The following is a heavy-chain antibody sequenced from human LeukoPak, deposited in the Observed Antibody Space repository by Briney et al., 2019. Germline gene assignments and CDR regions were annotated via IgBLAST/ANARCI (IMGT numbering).Heavy chain of an antibody. D-gene: IGHD1-26*01. CDR3: ARLGSYNDF. CDR1: GASISHFY. J-gene: IGHJ4*02. V-gene: IGHV4-4*09. CDR2: IHTSGGS. Sequence: PSETLSLPCTVSGASISHFYGRWIRQTPEKGLEWMGHIHTSGGSSPYPSLKSRLTMSIETSRNQFSLKLTSVTAADTAVYFCARLGSYNDFWGQGALVTVSS.